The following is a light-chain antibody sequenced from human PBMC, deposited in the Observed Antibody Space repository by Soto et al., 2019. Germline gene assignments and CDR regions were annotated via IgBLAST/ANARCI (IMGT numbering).Light chain of an antibody. Sequence: QSALTQPASVSGSPGQSITISCTGTSSDVGSYNLVSWYQQHPGKAPKLMIYEGSKRPSGVSNRFSGSKSGNTASLTISGLQAEDEADDYCCSYAGSSTLSYVFGTGTKVTVL. V-gene: IGLV2-23*01. CDR3: CSYAGSSTLSYV. CDR1: SSDVGSYNL. J-gene: IGLJ1*01. CDR2: EGS.